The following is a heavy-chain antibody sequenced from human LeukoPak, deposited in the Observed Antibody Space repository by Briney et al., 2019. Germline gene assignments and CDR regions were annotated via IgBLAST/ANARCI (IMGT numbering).Heavy chain of an antibody. CDR3: ARRVNWSFDY. J-gene: IGHJ4*02. CDR1: GDSISSSTYY. V-gene: IGHV4-39*01. D-gene: IGHD1-20*01. Sequence: SETLSLTCTVSGDSISSSTYYWGWIRQPPGKGLEWIGIIYYSGSTYYNPSLKSRVTISVDTSKNQFSLKLSSVTAADTAVYYCARRVNWSFDYRGQGALVTVSS. CDR2: IYYSGST.